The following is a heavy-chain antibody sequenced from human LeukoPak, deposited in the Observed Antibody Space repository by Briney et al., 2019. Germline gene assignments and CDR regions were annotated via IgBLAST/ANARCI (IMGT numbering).Heavy chain of an antibody. D-gene: IGHD3-22*01. CDR2: ISGSGGST. CDR1: GFIFSGYE. CDR3: AKEITVIVVAP. J-gene: IGHJ4*02. Sequence: GGSLRLSCAASGFIFSGYEMNWVRQAPGKGLEWVSAISGSGGSTYYADSVKGRFTISRDNSKNTLYLQMNSLRAEDTAVYYCAKEITVIVVAPWGQGTLVTVSS. V-gene: IGHV3-23*01.